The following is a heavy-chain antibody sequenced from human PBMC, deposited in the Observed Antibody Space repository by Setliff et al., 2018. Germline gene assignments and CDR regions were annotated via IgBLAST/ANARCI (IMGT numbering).Heavy chain of an antibody. V-gene: IGHV1-69*05. Sequence: GASVKVSCKASGGTFSKYGISWVRQAPGQGLEWMGGIIPNFRTTSYAQKFQGRVTISTDESTMTAYMELNSLRPEDTAMYYCARSPAVLGIVYLDPWGQGTLVTVSS. CDR1: GGTFSKYG. CDR3: ARSPAVLGIVYLDP. J-gene: IGHJ5*02. CDR2: IIPNFRTT. D-gene: IGHD2-15*01.